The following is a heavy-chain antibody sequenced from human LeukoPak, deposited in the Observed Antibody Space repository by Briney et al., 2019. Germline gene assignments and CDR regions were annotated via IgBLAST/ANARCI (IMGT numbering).Heavy chain of an antibody. CDR2: IKQDGSEK. D-gene: IGHD7-27*01. J-gene: IGHJ6*03. Sequence: PGGSLRLSCAASGFTFNSYRMSWVRQAPGKGLEWVANIKQDGSEKYYVDSVKGRFTISRDNAKNSLYLQMNSLRVEDTAVYYCGVPQLGRYYYMDVWGKGTTVTVSS. CDR1: GFTFNSYR. CDR3: GVPQLGRYYYMDV. V-gene: IGHV3-7*01.